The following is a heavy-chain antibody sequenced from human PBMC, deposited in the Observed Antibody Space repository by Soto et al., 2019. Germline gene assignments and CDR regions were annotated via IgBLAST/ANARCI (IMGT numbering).Heavy chain of an antibody. V-gene: IGHV3-30*18. CDR2: ISYDGSNK. CDR1: GFTFSSYV. Sequence: GGSLRLSCAASGFTFSSYVMHWVRQAPGKGLEWVAVISYDGSNKYYADSVKGRFTISRDNSKNTLYLQMNSLRAEDTAVYYCAKHWTGGIAVAKWFDPWGPGTMLTVYS. CDR3: AKHWTGGIAVAKWFDP. D-gene: IGHD6-19*01. J-gene: IGHJ5*02.